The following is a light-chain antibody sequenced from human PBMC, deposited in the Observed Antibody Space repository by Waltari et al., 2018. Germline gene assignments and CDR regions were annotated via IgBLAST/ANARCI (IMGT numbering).Light chain of an antibody. CDR3: HLWDSSTVNWV. Sequence: SYVPTQPPSVSVAPGKTASITCGGDDIGSKSVHWFQQKPGQAPVLVIYYDNDRPSGIPERFSGSNSGNTATLPISRVEAGDEADYYCHLWDSSTVNWVFGGGTKLTVL. CDR2: YDN. V-gene: IGLV3-21*04. J-gene: IGLJ3*02. CDR1: DIGSKS.